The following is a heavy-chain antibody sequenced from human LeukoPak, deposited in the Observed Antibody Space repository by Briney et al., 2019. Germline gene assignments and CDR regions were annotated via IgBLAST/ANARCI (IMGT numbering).Heavy chain of an antibody. CDR2: INHSGST. V-gene: IGHV4-34*01. CDR1: GGSFSGYY. CDR3: AREGRGQGSISGPVYLFDY. D-gene: IGHD5-12*01. Sequence: PSETLSLTCAVYGGSFSGYYWSWIRQPPGKGLEWIGEINHSGSTNYNPSLKSRVTISVDTSKNQFSLKLSSVTAADTAVYYFAREGRGQGSISGPVYLFDYWGQGTLVTVSS. J-gene: IGHJ4*02.